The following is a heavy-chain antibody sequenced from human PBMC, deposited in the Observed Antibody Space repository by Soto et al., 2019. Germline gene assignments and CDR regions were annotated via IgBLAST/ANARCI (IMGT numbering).Heavy chain of an antibody. V-gene: IGHV1-69*13. CDR1: GGTFSSYA. CDR3: ARSIVATDHIRPGSGYSWFDP. CDR2: IIPIFGTA. Sequence: GASVKVSCKASGGTFSSYAISWVRQAPGQGLEWMGGIIPIFGTANYAQKFQGRVTITADESTSTAYMELSSLRSEDTAVYYCARSIVATDHIRPGSGYSWFDPWGQGTLVTVSS. D-gene: IGHD5-12*01. J-gene: IGHJ5*02.